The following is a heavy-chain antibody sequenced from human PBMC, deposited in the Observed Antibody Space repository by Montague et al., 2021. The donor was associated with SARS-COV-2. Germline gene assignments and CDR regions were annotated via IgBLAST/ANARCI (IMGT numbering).Heavy chain of an antibody. CDR1: GGSISTSNYY. CDR2: VYYSGST. Sequence: SETLSLTCSVSGGSISTSNYYWGWIRQPPGKGLEWIRSVYYSGSTYYXPPLKSRVTVSVDTSKNQFSLKISSVTAADTAVYFCAGQSASSPFDHWGQGTLVTVSS. D-gene: IGHD6-13*01. CDR3: AGQSASSPFDH. V-gene: IGHV4-39*01. J-gene: IGHJ4*02.